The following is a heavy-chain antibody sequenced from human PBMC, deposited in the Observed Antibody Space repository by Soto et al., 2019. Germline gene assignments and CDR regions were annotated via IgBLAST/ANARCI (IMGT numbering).Heavy chain of an antibody. V-gene: IGHV1-58*01. J-gene: IGHJ4*02. D-gene: IGHD6-6*01. CDR1: GFTFTSSA. CDR3: AAREIAARPQFDY. Sequence: SSVKVSCKASGFTFTSSALQWVRQARGQRLEWIGWIVVGSGNTNYAQKFQERVTITRDMSTSTAYMELSSLRSEDTAVYYCAAREIAARPQFDYWGQGTLVTVSS. CDR2: IVVGSGNT.